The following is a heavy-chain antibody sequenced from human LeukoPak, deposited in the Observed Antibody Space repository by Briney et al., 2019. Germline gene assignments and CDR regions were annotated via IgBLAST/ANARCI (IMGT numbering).Heavy chain of an antibody. V-gene: IGHV1-8*01. CDR1: EYTFTSFD. J-gene: IGHJ4*02. CDR2: MNPNSGNT. D-gene: IGHD3-9*01. CDR3: ATLRYFDWFQGSYYFDY. Sequence: ASMTVACTASEYTFTSFDINWVRQATGHGLEWKGWMNPNSGNTGYAQKFQGRVPMTRNTSISKAYVELSSLRSEDTAVYYCATLRYFDWFQGSYYFDYWGQGTLVTVSS.